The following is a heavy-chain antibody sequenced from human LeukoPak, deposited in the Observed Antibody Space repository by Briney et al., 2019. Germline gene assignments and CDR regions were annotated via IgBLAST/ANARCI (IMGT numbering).Heavy chain of an antibody. CDR3: ATWDGPSAGLAV. CDR1: GFTFTDY. Sequence: GGSLRLSCAVASGFTFTDYISWIRQAPGKGLEWVSYFRNSDSPVYYADSVKGRFTISRDNAKSSLYLQMNSLRAEDTAVYFCATWDGPSAGLAVWGQGTTVTVTS. V-gene: IGHV3-11*01. D-gene: IGHD1-26*01. J-gene: IGHJ6*02. CDR2: FRNSDSPV.